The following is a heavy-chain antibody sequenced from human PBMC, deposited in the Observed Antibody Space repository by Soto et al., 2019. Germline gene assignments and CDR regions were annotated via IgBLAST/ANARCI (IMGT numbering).Heavy chain of an antibody. V-gene: IGHV2-5*02. CDR3: AHIRVWGSGSIYYYYGMDV. D-gene: IGHD3-10*01. CDR1: GFSLSTSGVG. J-gene: IGHJ6*02. CDR2: IYWDDDK. Sequence: SGPTLVNPTQTLTLTCTFSGFSLSTSGVGVGWIRQPPGKALEWLALIYWDDDKRYSPSLKSRLTITKDTSKNQVVLTMTNMDPVDTATYYCAHIRVWGSGSIYYYYGMDVWGQGTTATVSS.